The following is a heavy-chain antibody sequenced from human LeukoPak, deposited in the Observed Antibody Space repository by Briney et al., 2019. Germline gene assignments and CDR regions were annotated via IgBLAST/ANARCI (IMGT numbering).Heavy chain of an antibody. V-gene: IGHV4-30-4*01. J-gene: IGHJ4*02. Sequence: PSETLSLTCTVSGGSISSGDYYWSWIRQPPGKGLEWIGYIYYSGSTYYNPSLKSRVTISVDTSKNQFSLKLSSVTAADTAVYYCARDKRLTSTDSGYDGGGFDYWGQGTLVTVSS. CDR3: ARDKRLTSTDSGYDGGGFDY. CDR2: IYYSGST. D-gene: IGHD5-12*01. CDR1: GGSISSGDYY.